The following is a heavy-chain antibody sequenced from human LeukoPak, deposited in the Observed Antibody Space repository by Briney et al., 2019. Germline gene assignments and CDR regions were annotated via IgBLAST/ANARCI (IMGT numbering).Heavy chain of an antibody. CDR3: AKMGLKQWPHNYFDY. CDR2: ISGSGGST. D-gene: IGHD6-19*01. V-gene: IGHV3-23*01. Sequence: PGGSLRLSWAASGFTFGSYAMSWVRQAPGKGLEWVSAISGSGGSTYYADSVKGRFTISRDNSKNTLYLQMNSLRAEDTAVYYCAKMGLKQWPHNYFDYWGQGTLVTVSS. CDR1: GFTFGSYA. J-gene: IGHJ4*02.